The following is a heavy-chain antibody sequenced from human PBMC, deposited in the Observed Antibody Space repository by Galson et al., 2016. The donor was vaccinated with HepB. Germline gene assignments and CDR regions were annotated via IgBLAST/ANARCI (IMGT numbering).Heavy chain of an antibody. V-gene: IGHV3-11*06. Sequence: SLRLSCAASGFSFKDYYLSWIRQTPGKGLEWLAYISSSGTYTNYADSVEGRFTISRDNAQNSLYLQMNSLRVEDTAVYYCARAGSCFSTHCYYFDFWGQGHLVAVSS. CDR3: ARAGSCFSTHCYYFDF. CDR1: GFSFKDYY. CDR2: ISSSGTYT. D-gene: IGHD2-2*01. J-gene: IGHJ4*02.